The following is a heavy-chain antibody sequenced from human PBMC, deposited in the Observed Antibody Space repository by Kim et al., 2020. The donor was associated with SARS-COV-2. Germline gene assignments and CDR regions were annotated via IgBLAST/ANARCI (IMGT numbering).Heavy chain of an antibody. CDR1: GGSISSGGYY. D-gene: IGHD3-22*01. V-gene: IGHV4-31*03. Sequence: SETLSLTCTVSGGSISSGGYYWSWIRQHPGKGLEWSGYTYYSGTTHYNPYLKSRDTISVDTSKNQFNLKPSPVTAADTAVYYCARENYYDSSGTFEYWG. J-gene: IGHJ4*01. CDR2: TYYSGTT. CDR3: ARENYYDSSGTFEY.